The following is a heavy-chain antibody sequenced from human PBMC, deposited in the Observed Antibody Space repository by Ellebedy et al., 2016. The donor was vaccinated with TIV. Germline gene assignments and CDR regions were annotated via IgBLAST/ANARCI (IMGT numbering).Heavy chain of an antibody. CDR3: ARNSDVVLVPSAYASSFDI. Sequence: SVKVSCKASGGTFGNHPLSWVRQAPGQGLEWVGRIIPMFGVTDTAQMLQGRLTITADESTSTAHMELSSLRHEDTAVYYCARNSDVVLVPSAYASSFDIWGQGTMVTVSS. CDR1: GGTFGNHP. V-gene: IGHV1-69*13. CDR2: IIPMFGVT. J-gene: IGHJ3*02. D-gene: IGHD2-2*01.